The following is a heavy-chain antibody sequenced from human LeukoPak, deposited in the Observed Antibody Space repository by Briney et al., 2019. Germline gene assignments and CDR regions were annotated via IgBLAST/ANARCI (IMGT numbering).Heavy chain of an antibody. CDR2: LNSKSDIT. CDR1: GFTFEDYA. CDR3: AKEVSAEAGGTVIDY. J-gene: IGHJ4*02. D-gene: IGHD1-14*01. V-gene: IGHV3-9*01. Sequence: AGGSLRLSCAGSGFTFEDYAMHWVRQAPGKGLEWVSSLNSKSDITYYADSVKGRSTISRDDAKSSLYLQMDSLGPEDTALYYCAKEVSAEAGGTVIDYWGQGTLVTVSS.